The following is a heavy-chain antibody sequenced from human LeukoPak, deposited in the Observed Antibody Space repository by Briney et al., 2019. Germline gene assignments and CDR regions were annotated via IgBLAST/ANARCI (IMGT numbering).Heavy chain of an antibody. V-gene: IGHV4-34*01. D-gene: IGHD2-2*01. Sequence: SETLSLTCAVYGGSFSGYYWSWIRQPPGRGLEWIGEVSHSGSTNYNPSLKSRVTISVDTSKNQFSLKLSTVTAADTAVYYCARYRRIYCSSTSCNRAFDYWGQGTLVTVSS. J-gene: IGHJ4*02. CDR3: ARYRRIYCSSTSCNRAFDY. CDR2: VSHSGST. CDR1: GGSFSGYY.